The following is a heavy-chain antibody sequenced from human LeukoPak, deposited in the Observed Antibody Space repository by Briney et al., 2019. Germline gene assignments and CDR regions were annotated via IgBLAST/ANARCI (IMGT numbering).Heavy chain of an antibody. CDR3: ARAGYCSSTSCYTTPWAFDI. D-gene: IGHD2-2*02. J-gene: IGHJ3*02. V-gene: IGHV4-30-2*01. CDR2: IYHSGST. Sequence: NPSQTLSLTCAVSGGSISSGGYSWSWIRQPPGKGLEWIGYIYHSGSTYYNPSLKSRVTISVDRSKNQFSLKLSSVTAADTAVYYCARAGYCSSTSCYTTPWAFDIWGQGTVVTVSS. CDR1: GGSISSGGYS.